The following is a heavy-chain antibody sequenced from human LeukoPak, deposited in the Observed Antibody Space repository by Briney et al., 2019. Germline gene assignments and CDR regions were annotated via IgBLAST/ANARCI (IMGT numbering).Heavy chain of an antibody. CDR3: ARVQQDIVVVPAAAFDY. CDR2: IYHSGST. J-gene: IGHJ4*02. V-gene: IGHV4-38-2*01. D-gene: IGHD2-2*01. CDR1: GYSISSGYY. Sequence: SETLSLTCAVSGYSISSGYYWGWIRQPPGKGLEWIGSIYHSGSTYYNPSLKSRVTISVDTSKNLFSLKLSSVTAADTAVYYCARVQQDIVVVPAAAFDYWGQGTLVTVSS.